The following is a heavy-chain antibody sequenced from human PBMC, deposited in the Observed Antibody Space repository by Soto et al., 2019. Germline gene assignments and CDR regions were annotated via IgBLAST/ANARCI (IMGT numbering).Heavy chain of an antibody. D-gene: IGHD2-15*01. CDR3: ARERLKGGGTLGYTWFDP. CDR1: GGTFSSYA. V-gene: IGHV1-69*06. Sequence: QVQLVQSGAEVKKPGSSVKVSCKASGGTFSSYAISWVRQAPGQGLEWMGGIIPIFGTANYAQKFQGRVTITADKSTSTAYMELSSLRSEDTAVYYCARERLKGGGTLGYTWFDPWGQGTLVTVSS. J-gene: IGHJ5*02. CDR2: IIPIFGTA.